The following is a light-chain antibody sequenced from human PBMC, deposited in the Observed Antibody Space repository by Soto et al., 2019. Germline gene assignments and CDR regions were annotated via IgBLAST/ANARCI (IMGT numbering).Light chain of an antibody. CDR3: QQYNSYPIT. V-gene: IGKV1-9*01. Sequence: DIQLTQSPSFLSASIGDRVTITCRASQGISTYLAWYQQKLGKAPKLLIYDASTLQSGVPSRFSGSRSGTEFTPTISSLQPDDFATYYCQQYNSYPITFGQGTRLEIK. CDR2: DAS. CDR1: QGISTY. J-gene: IGKJ5*01.